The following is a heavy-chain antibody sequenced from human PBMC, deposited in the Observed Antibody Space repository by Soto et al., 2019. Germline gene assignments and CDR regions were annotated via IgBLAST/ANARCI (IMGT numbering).Heavy chain of an antibody. D-gene: IGHD4-17*01. V-gene: IGHV4-59*01. CDR3: ARDDTTGLFDF. Sequence: SETLTVTCSESTGSMRTYYWTWIRQSPGKGLEWIGQISHTGRTKYNPSLESRVTISVDTSRKQFSLKLTSVTAADTALYYCARDDTTGLFDFWGQGTLVTV. CDR1: TGSMRTYY. J-gene: IGHJ4*02. CDR2: ISHTGRT.